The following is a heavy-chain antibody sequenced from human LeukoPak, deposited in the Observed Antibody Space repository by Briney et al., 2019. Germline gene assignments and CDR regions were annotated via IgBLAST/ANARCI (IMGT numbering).Heavy chain of an antibody. J-gene: IGHJ4*02. CDR2: INPKSGGT. CDR3: AICWNSDGPLLVPPYFDY. D-gene: IGHD3-10*01. CDR1: GYTFSGYY. Sequence: ASVKVSCKASGYTFSGYYIHWVRQAPGQGLEWMGWINPKSGGTNYAQKFQGRVTMTRDTSISTAYMELSKLKSDDTAVYYCAICWNSDGPLLVPPYFDYWGQGTLVTVSS. V-gene: IGHV1-2*02.